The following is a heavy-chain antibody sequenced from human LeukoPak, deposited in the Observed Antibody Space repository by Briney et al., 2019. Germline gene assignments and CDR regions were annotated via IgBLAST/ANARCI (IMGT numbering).Heavy chain of an antibody. CDR3: ARETSGYSYGPDAFDI. Sequence: SETLSLTCAVSGGSFSGYYWTWIRQPPGKGLEWIGEINHSGSANYSPSLSSRVTISLDMSENQFSLKLTSVTAADTAVYYYARETSGYSYGPDAFDIWGQGTMVTVSS. D-gene: IGHD5-18*01. V-gene: IGHV4-34*01. CDR1: GGSFSGYY. J-gene: IGHJ3*02. CDR2: INHSGSA.